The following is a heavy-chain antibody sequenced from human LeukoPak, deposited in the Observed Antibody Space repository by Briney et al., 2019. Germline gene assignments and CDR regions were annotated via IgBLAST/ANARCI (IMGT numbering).Heavy chain of an antibody. CDR3: ARVGRSHDAFDI. V-gene: IGHV4-59*12. J-gene: IGHJ3*02. CDR2: IYYSGST. CDR1: GGSFSGYY. Sequence: SETLSLTCAVYGGSFSGYYWGWIRQPPGKGLEWIGYIYYSGSTNYNPSLKSRVTISVDTSKNQFSLKLSSVTAADTAVYYCARVGRSHDAFDIWGQGTMVTVSS.